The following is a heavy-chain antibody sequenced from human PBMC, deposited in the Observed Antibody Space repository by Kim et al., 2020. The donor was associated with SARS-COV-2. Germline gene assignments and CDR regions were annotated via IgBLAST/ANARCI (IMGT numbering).Heavy chain of an antibody. V-gene: IGHV4-59*01. CDR3: ARASLPYYYDSSGFFDY. D-gene: IGHD3-22*01. Sequence: LKSRVTISVDTSKKQFSLKLSSVTAADTAVYYCARASLPYYYDSSGFFDYWGQGTLVTVSS. J-gene: IGHJ4*02.